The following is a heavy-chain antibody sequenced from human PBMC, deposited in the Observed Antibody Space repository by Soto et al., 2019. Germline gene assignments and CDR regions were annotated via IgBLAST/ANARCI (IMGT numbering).Heavy chain of an antibody. Sequence: GESLKISCKGSGYSFTSYWIVWVRQMPGKGLEWMGIIYPDNSDTRYSPSFQGQVTFSADKSISTAYLQWSSLKASDTAMYYCARLEGFCSSTSGYSSDHWFDPGGQGTLVTVSS. CDR1: GYSFTSYW. V-gene: IGHV5-51*01. J-gene: IGHJ5*02. D-gene: IGHD2-2*01. CDR2: IYPDNSDT. CDR3: ARLEGFCSSTSGYSSDHWFDP.